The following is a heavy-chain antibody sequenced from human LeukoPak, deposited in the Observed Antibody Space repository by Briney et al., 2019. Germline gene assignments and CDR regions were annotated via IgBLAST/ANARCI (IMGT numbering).Heavy chain of an antibody. CDR3: AKEDYCGGDCYSGVY. V-gene: IGHV3-30*18. CDR2: ISYDGSNK. D-gene: IGHD2-21*02. CDR1: GFTFSSYG. J-gene: IGHJ4*02. Sequence: PGGSLRLSCAASGFTFSSYGMHWVRQAPGKGLEWVAVISYDGSNKYYADSVKGRFTISRDNSKNTLYLQMNSLRAEDTAVYYCAKEDYCGGDCYSGVYWGQGTLVTVSS.